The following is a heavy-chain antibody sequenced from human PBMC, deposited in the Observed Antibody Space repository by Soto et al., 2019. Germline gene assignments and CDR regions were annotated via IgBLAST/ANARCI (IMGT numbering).Heavy chain of an antibody. CDR1: GGSISSSSYY. V-gene: IGHV4-39*01. D-gene: IGHD3-10*01. CDR2: IYYSGST. Sequence: QLQLQESGPGLVKPSETLSLTCTVSGGSISSSSYYWGWLRQPPGKGLEWIGSIYYSGSTYYNPSLKSRVTISGDASKNQFSLKLSSLTAADTAVYYCARPGNYGSGSYLYYLDYWGQGTLVTVSS. CDR3: ARPGNYGSGSYLYYLDY. J-gene: IGHJ4*02.